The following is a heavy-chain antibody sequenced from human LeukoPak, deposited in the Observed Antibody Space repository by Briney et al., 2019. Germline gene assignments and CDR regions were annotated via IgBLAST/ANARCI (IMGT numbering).Heavy chain of an antibody. J-gene: IGHJ4*02. CDR1: GFTFSTYA. CDR3: VKDGGGGSHCVY. D-gene: IGHD3-16*01. V-gene: IGHV3-64D*06. CDR2: ISTNGGRT. Sequence: PGGSLRPSCSASGFTFSTYAMHWVRQAPGKGLEYVSTISTNGGRTYYADSVKGRFTISRDNSKNTLYLQMSSLRDEDTAVYYCVKDGGGGSHCVYWEQGSLVTVSS.